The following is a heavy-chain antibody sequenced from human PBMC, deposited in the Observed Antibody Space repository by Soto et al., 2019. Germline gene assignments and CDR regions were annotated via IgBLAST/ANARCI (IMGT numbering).Heavy chain of an antibody. J-gene: IGHJ6*02. CDR1: GFTVSSNY. V-gene: IGHV3-53*04. CDR3: ARGGVFYGMDV. D-gene: IGHD3-16*01. CDR2: IYSGGSS. Sequence: EVQLVESGGGLVQPGGSLRLSCAASGFTVSSNYMSWVRQAPGKGLEWVSVIYSGGSSYYADSVKGRFTISRHSSKNTLYLQMNSLRAEDTAVYYCARGGVFYGMDVWGQGTTVTVSS.